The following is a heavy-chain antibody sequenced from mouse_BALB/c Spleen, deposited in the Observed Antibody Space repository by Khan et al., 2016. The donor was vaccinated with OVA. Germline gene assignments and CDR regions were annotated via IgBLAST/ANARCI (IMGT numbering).Heavy chain of an antibody. V-gene: IGHV9-4*02. D-gene: IGHD2-14*01. CDR2: INTHSGVP. CDR3: ARGGAAYYRNDGGAMEY. CDR1: GYTFTTAG. Sequence: QIQLVQSGPELKKPGETVRISCKASGYTFTTAGMQWVQKMPGKGLKWIGWINTHSGVPKYAEDFKGRFAFSLETSASTAYLQITNHKNDDTATYFCARGGAAYYRNDGGAMEYWGQGTAVTVSS. J-gene: IGHJ4*01.